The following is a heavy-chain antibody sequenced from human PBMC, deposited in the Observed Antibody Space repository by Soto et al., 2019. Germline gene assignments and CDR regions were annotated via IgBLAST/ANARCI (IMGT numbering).Heavy chain of an antibody. Sequence: QVQLQQWGAGLLKPSETLSLTCAVSGGSFSGYIWSWIRQSPGKGLQWIGQINHSGSAIYNPSLTSRVTISVHTSNSQFSRELSSVTAADTAVYYCARGLISGSHYSGGWYYFDYWGQGTLVTVSS. CDR1: GGSFSGYI. D-gene: IGHD1-26*01. CDR2: INHSGSA. V-gene: IGHV4-34*01. J-gene: IGHJ4*02. CDR3: ARGLISGSHYSGGWYYFDY.